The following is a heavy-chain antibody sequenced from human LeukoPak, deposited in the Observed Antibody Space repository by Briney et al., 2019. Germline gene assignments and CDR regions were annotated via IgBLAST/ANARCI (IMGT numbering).Heavy chain of an antibody. V-gene: IGHV1-18*01. CDR2: ISAYNGNT. CDR3: ARVYYYDSSGYSGAFDI. D-gene: IGHD3-22*01. J-gene: IGHJ3*02. CDR1: GYTFTSYG. Sequence: AASVKVSCKASGYTFTSYGISWVRQAPGQGLWWMGWISAYNGNTNYAQKLQGRVTMTTDTSTSTAYMELRSLRSDDTAVYYCARVYYYDSSGYSGAFDIWGQGTMVTVSS.